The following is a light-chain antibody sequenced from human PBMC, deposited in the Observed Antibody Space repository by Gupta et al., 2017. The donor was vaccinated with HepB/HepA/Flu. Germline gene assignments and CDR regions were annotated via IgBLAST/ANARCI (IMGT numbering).Light chain of an antibody. V-gene: IGLV3-21*03. CDR1: NIRSKN. Sequence: SYVLTQPPSVSVAPGKTATITCGGNNIRSKNVHWYQLRPGQAPVLVVYDDSDRPSGIPERFSGSNSGNTATLTITSVDAGDEADYYCQGWDGSSAHVVFGGGTKLTVL. J-gene: IGLJ2*01. CDR3: QGWDGSSAHVV. CDR2: DDS.